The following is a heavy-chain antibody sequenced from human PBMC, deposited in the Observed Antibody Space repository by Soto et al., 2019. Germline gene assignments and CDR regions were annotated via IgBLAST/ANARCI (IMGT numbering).Heavy chain of an antibody. D-gene: IGHD1-26*01. Sequence: EVQLVESGGGLVRPGGSLRLSCAASGFTFSYYWMHWVRQAPGKGLVWVSRIHSDGSSTTYADFVKGRFIISRDNARNTVDLQMNSVRVEDTAVYYCARGDRGAFDLWGRGQWSPSLQ. V-gene: IGHV3-74*01. CDR2: IHSDGSST. CDR3: ARGDRGAFDL. CDR1: GFTFSYYW. J-gene: IGHJ3*01.